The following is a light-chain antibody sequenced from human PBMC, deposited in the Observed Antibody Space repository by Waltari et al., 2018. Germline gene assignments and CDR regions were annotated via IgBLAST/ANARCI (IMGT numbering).Light chain of an antibody. V-gene: IGLV1-40*01. CDR1: LPNNGAGYD. CDR3: QSYDNSLDWV. Sequence: QSVLTQPPSVSGAPGQRAPIPCTGRLPNNGAGYDVHWYQHLPGTAPKPLIHGNTNRPSGVPDRFSGSESGTSASLAITGLQAEDEADYYCQSYDNSLDWVFGGGTKLTVL. CDR2: GNT. J-gene: IGLJ3*02.